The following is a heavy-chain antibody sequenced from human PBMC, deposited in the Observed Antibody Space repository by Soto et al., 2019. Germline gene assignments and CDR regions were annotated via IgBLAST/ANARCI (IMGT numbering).Heavy chain of an antibody. J-gene: IGHJ4*02. CDR3: ARGPKEFGVGGELDY. CDR1: GYTFTGYD. CDR2: INPNSGGT. Sequence: ASVKFSCKASGYTFTGYDMHRVRQTLGQGLEWMGWINPNSGGTNYAQKFQGRVTMTRDTSISTAYMELSRLRSDDTAVYYCARGPKEFGVGGELDYWGQGTLVTVSS. V-gene: IGHV1-2*02. D-gene: IGHD3-3*01.